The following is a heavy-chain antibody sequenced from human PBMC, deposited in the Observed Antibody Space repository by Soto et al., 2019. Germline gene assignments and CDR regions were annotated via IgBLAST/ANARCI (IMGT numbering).Heavy chain of an antibody. CDR2: IYHSGST. V-gene: IGHV4-4*02. CDR1: GGSISSCNW. J-gene: IGHJ3*02. CDR3: ARDRVLDCSGGSCYSGMVGAFDI. Sequence: PSETLSLTCAVSGGSISSCNWWSWVRQPPGKGLEWIGEIYHSGSTNYNPSLKSRVTISVDKSKNQFSLKLSSVTAADTAVYYCARDRVLDCSGGSCYSGMVGAFDIWGQGTMVTVSS. D-gene: IGHD2-15*01.